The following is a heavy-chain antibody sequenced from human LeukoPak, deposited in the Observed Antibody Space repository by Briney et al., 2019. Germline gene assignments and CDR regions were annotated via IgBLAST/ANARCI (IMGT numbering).Heavy chain of an antibody. CDR2: IYSAGDT. CDR1: GFTFSSNF. D-gene: IGHD1-1*01. Sequence: GGSLRLSCAASGFTFSSNFMSWVRQTPGKGLEWVSVIYSAGDTYYSDSVKGRFTISRDNFKNTVYLQMNSLRADDTAVYYCARDYCTTSSCSTRWFDPWGQGTLVTVSS. V-gene: IGHV3-66*02. CDR3: ARDYCTTSSCSTRWFDP. J-gene: IGHJ5*02.